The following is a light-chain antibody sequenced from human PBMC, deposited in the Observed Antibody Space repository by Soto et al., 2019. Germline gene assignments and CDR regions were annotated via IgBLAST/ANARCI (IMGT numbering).Light chain of an antibody. CDR1: RSDIGAYNS. Sequence: QSALTQPASVSGSPGQSITISCAGTRSDIGAYNSVSWYQHLPGRSPTLIIYEATNRPSGVSERFSGSKAGDTASLTISGLQADDESEYFCLSYKTDDTFVFGGGTKVTVL. V-gene: IGLV2-14*01. J-gene: IGLJ1*01. CDR2: EAT. CDR3: LSYKTDDTFV.